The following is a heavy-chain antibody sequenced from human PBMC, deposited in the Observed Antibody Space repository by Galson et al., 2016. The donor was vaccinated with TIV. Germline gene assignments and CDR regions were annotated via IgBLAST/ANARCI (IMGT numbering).Heavy chain of an antibody. CDR2: VIPVFGVA. Sequence: SVKVSCKASGGTFSGYAISWVRQAPGRGLEWLGGVIPVFGVASSAEKFQDRVAITTDGSATTAFMELTKLRSDDTAVYFCARDQAFIDCVDGPYVPNVFDSWGPGTPVIVSS. J-gene: IGHJ3*02. CDR3: ARDQAFIDCVDGPYVPNVFDS. CDR1: GGTFSGYA. D-gene: IGHD3-9*01. V-gene: IGHV1-69*05.